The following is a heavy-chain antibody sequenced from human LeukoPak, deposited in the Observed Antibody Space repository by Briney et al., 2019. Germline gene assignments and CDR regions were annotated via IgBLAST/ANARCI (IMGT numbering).Heavy chain of an antibody. CDR3: ARTNDAVAGVDY. D-gene: IGHD6-19*01. J-gene: IGHJ4*02. CDR1: GGSISSYY. Sequence: PSETLSLTCTVSGGSISSYYWSWTRQPPGKGLEWIGYIYYSGSTNYNPSLKSRVTISVDTSKNQFSLKLSSVTAADTAVYYCARTNDAVAGVDYWGQGTLVTVSS. V-gene: IGHV4-59*01. CDR2: IYYSGST.